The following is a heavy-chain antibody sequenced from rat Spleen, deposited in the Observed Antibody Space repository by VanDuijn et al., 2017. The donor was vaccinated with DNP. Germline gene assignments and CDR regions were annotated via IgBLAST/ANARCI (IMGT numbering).Heavy chain of an antibody. CDR2: ISPSGGGT. D-gene: IGHD1-4*01. V-gene: IGHV5-25*01. CDR3: ARGNYPGINTFDY. Sequence: EVQLVESGGGLVQPGRSLKLSCAASGFTFSNSDMAWVRQPPGKGLQWVTSISPSGGGTYYRDSVKGRFTISRDNAKSTLYLQMNSLRSEDTATYFCARGNYPGINTFDYWGQGVMVTVSS. J-gene: IGHJ2*01. CDR1: GFTFSNSD.